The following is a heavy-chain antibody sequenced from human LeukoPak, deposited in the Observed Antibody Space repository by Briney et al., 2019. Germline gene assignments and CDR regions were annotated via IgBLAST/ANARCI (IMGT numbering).Heavy chain of an antibody. D-gene: IGHD6-13*01. CDR1: GYTFTGYY. CDR3: ARDYAAAAGLYYFDY. Sequence: ASVKVSCKASGYTFTGYYMHWVRQAPGQGREWMGWINPNSGGTNYAQKFQGRVTMTRDTSISTAYMELSRLRSDDTAVYYCARDYAAAAGLYYFDYWGQGTLVTVSS. V-gene: IGHV1-2*02. J-gene: IGHJ4*02. CDR2: INPNSGGT.